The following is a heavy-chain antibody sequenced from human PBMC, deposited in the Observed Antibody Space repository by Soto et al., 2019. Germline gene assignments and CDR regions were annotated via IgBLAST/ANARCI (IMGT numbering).Heavy chain of an antibody. CDR3: ARCSIVVVPAPGFDP. D-gene: IGHD2-2*01. J-gene: IGHJ5*02. Sequence: QVQLQESGPGLVKPSETLSLTCTVSGGSISSGGYYWSWIRQHPGKGLEWIGYIYYSGTTYYNPSLKSRVTISVDTSKNQFSLKLSSVSAADTALYYCARCSIVVVPAPGFDPWGRGTLVTVSS. CDR1: GGSISSGGYY. CDR2: IYYSGTT. V-gene: IGHV4-31*03.